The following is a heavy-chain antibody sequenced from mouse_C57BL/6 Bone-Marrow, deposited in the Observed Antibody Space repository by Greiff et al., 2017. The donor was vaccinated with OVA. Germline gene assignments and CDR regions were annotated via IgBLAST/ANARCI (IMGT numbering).Heavy chain of an antibody. J-gene: IGHJ2*01. D-gene: IGHD2-4*01. CDR2: ISSSGST. CDR3: ARASPCDYGFDY. Sequence: EVQLQESGPALVKPSQTVSLTCTVTGYSITNGNLWWNWIRQVSGRKLEWIGYISSSGSTDSNPSLNSRISITRDTSKDQLFLRLNTVTTEDIATYNSARASPCDYGFDYWGQGTTLTVSS. CDR1: GYSITNGNLW. V-gene: IGHV3-4*01.